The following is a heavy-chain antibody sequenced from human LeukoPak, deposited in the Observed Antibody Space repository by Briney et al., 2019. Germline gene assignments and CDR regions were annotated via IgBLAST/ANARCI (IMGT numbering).Heavy chain of an antibody. CDR1: GFTFSSYG. J-gene: IGHJ6*02. CDR2: ISYDGSNK. V-gene: IGHV3-30*18. Sequence: GGSLRLSCAASGFTFSSYGMHWVRQAPGKGLEWVAVISYDGSNKYYADSVKGRFTISRDNSKNTLYLQMNSLRAEDTAVYYCAKRSGDTAMVDYYGMDVWGQGTTVTVSS. CDR3: AKRSGDTAMVDYYGMDV. D-gene: IGHD5-18*01.